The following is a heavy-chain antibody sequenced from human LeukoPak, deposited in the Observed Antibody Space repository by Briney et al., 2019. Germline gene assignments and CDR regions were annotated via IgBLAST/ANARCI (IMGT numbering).Heavy chain of an antibody. J-gene: IGHJ6*02. CDR3: ARDGDGMDV. Sequence: GGSLRLSCVASGFIVSNNYMSWVRQAPGKGLEWVSYISSSGSTIYYADSVKGRFTISRDNAKNSLYLQMNSLRAEDTAVYYCARDGDGMDVWGQGTTVTVSS. D-gene: IGHD3-3*01. V-gene: IGHV3-11*01. CDR2: ISSSGSTI. CDR1: GFIVSNNY.